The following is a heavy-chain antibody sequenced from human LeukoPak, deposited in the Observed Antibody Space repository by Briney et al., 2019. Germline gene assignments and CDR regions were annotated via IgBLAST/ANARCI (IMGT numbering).Heavy chain of an antibody. Sequence: SVKVSCKASGGTFSSYAISWVRQAPGQGLECMGGIIPIFGTANYAQKFQGRVTVTTDESTSTAYMELSSLRSEDTAVYYCARRRPQGDIDLWGRVTLVTVSS. CDR2: IIPIFGTA. CDR3: ARRRPQGDIDL. V-gene: IGHV1-69*05. CDR1: GGTFSSYA. J-gene: IGHJ2*01. D-gene: IGHD3-16*01.